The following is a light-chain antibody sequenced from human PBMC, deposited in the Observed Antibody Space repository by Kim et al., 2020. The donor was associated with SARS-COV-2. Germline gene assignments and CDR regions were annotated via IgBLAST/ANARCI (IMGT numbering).Light chain of an antibody. CDR1: SGSIASNY. J-gene: IGLJ3*02. Sequence: NFMLTQPHSVSESPGKTVTISCTRSSGSIASNYVQWYQQRPGSAPTTVICEDNQRPSGVPDRFSGSIDSSSNSASLTISGLKTEDEADYYCQSYDSSNWVFGGGTKLTVL. CDR2: EDN. V-gene: IGLV6-57*04. CDR3: QSYDSSNWV.